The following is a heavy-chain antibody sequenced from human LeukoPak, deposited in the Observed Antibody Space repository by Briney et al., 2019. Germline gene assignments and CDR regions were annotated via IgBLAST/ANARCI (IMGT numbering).Heavy chain of an antibody. CDR1: GFTVSSNY. J-gene: IGHJ4*02. D-gene: IGHD5-24*01. CDR2: ISSSSSTI. Sequence: GGSLRLSCAASGFTVSSNYMSWVRQAPGKGLEWVSYISSSSSTIYYADSVKGRFTISRDKAKNSLYLQMNSLRVEDTAVYYCARDYKYAFDNWGQGTLVTVSS. CDR3: ARDYKYAFDN. V-gene: IGHV3-48*01.